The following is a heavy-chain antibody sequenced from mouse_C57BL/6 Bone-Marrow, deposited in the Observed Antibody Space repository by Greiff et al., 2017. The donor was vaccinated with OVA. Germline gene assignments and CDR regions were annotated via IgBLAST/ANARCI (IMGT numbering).Heavy chain of an antibody. CDR1: GYSFTGYY. Sequence: VQLQQSGPELVKPGASVKISCKASGYSFTGYYMNWVKQSPEKSLEWIGEINPSTGGTTYNQKFKAKATLTVDKSSSTAYMQLKSLTSEDSAVYYCARCSYGNPAYWGQGTLVTVSA. J-gene: IGHJ3*01. CDR3: ARCSYGNPAY. D-gene: IGHD2-1*01. V-gene: IGHV1-42*01. CDR2: INPSTGGT.